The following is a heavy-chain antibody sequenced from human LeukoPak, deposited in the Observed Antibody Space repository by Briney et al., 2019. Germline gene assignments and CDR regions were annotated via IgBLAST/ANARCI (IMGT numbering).Heavy chain of an antibody. CDR1: GYTFTSYG. Sequence: GASVKVSCKASGYTFTSYGISWVRQAPGQGLEWMGWINPNTGDTNYAQKFQGRVTMTRDTSTNTAYMDLSGLRSDDTAVYCCSRYYRYFDYWAREPWSPSPQ. CDR3: SRYYRYFDY. D-gene: IGHD3-10*01. CDR2: INPNTGDT. V-gene: IGHV1-18*01. J-gene: IGHJ4*02.